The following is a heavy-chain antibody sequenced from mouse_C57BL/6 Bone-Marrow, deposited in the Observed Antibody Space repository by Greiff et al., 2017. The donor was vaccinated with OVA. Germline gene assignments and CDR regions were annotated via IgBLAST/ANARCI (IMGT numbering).Heavy chain of an antibody. V-gene: IGHV3-8*01. CDR2: ISYSGST. CDR3: ARYYGNYLWYFDV. J-gene: IGHJ1*03. D-gene: IGHD2-1*01. CDR1: GYSITSDY. Sequence: EVQLQEPGPGLAKPSQTLSLTCSVTGYSITSDYWNWIRKFPGNKLEYMGYISYSGSTYYNPSLKSRISITRDTSKNQSYLQLNSVTTEDTATYYCARYYGNYLWYFDVWGTGTTVTVSS.